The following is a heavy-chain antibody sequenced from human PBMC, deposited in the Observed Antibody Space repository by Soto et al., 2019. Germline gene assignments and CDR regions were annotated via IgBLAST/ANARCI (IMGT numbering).Heavy chain of an antibody. Sequence: QVQLVESGGGVVQPGRSLRLSCAASGFTVSSYGMHWVRQAPGKGLEWVAVISRDGGTKYYTDSVKGRFTISRDNSRNTLFLEMNSLRGDDMAVYYCTGEVASGYWGQGTLGTVS. CDR1: GFTVSSYG. D-gene: IGHD7-27*01. CDR2: ISRDGGTK. J-gene: IGHJ4*02. CDR3: TGEVASGY. V-gene: IGHV3-30*03.